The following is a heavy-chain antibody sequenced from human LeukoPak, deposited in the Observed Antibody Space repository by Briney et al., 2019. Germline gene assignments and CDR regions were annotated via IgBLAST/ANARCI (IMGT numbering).Heavy chain of an antibody. Sequence: SETLSLTCTVSGGSISGYYWSWIRQPPGKGLEWIGYIYYSGSTNYNPSLKSRVTISVDTSKNQFSLKLSSVTAADTAVYYCARHVCSSTSRKPYFDSWGQGTLVTVSS. D-gene: IGHD2-2*01. CDR3: ARHVCSSTSRKPYFDS. J-gene: IGHJ4*02. CDR2: IYYSGST. V-gene: IGHV4-59*08. CDR1: GGSISGYY.